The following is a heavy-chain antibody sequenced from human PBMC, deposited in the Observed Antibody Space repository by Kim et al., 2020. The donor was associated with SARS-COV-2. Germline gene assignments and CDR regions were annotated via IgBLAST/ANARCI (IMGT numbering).Heavy chain of an antibody. V-gene: IGHV3-73*01. CDR1: GFTFSVSA. D-gene: IGHD3-3*02. J-gene: IGHJ3*02. CDR3: TSVPETKLAFWYAFDI. Sequence: GGSLRLSCAASGFTFSVSAMHWVRQASGKGLEWVGRIRSKAYSYATSYSASGKGRFTISRDDSKNTAFLQMNSLKTEDTAVYYCTSVPETKLAFWYAFDIWGQGTMGAVSS. CDR2: IRSKAYSYAT.